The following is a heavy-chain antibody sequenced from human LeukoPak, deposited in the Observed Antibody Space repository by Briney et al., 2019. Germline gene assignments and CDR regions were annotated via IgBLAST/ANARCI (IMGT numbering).Heavy chain of an antibody. V-gene: IGHV4-61*02. CDR1: GGSISSGSYY. J-gene: IGHJ6*03. Sequence: PSETLSLTCTVSGGSISSGSYYWSWIRQPAGKGLEWIGRIYTSGSTNYNPSLKSRVTISVDTSKNQFSLKLSSVTAADTAVYYCARGGYSYAGGYYYYMDVWGKGTTVTISS. D-gene: IGHD5-18*01. CDR2: IYTSGST. CDR3: ARGGYSYAGGYYYYMDV.